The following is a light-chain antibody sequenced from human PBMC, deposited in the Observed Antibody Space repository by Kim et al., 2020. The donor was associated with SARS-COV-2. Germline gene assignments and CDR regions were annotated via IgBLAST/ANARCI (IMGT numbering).Light chain of an antibody. CDR2: EVS. V-gene: IGKV1-9*01. CDR1: QAISTY. Sequence: IQLTQSPSSLSASVGDTVTITCRASQAISTYLAWYQQDPGKAPKLLIYEVSTLRSGVPSRFSGSRSGSVFTLTISSLQPEDFATYYCQQFHNYPYTSGQGTKLEI. J-gene: IGKJ2*01. CDR3: QQFHNYPYT.